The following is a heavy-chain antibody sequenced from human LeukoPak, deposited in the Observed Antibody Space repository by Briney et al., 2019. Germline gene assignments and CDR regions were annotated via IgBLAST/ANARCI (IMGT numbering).Heavy chain of an antibody. V-gene: IGHV4-31*03. Sequence: SETLSLICTVSGGSISSGGYYWSWIRQHPGKGLEWIGYIYYSGSTYYNPSLKSRVTISVDTSKNQFSLKLSSVTAADTAVYYCARTRLMVRGPNGAFDIWGQGTMVTVSS. CDR3: ARTRLMVRGPNGAFDI. CDR2: IYYSGST. J-gene: IGHJ3*02. CDR1: GGSISSGGYY. D-gene: IGHD3-10*01.